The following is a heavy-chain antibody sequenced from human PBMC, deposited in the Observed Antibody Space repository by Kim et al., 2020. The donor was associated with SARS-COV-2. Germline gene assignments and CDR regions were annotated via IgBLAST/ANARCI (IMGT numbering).Heavy chain of an antibody. Sequence: DTRYSTSFQGQVTISADKAISTAYLQWSSMKASDTAMYYCARRGGDEDYWGQGTLVTVSS. V-gene: IGHV5-51*01. J-gene: IGHJ4*02. D-gene: IGHD2-21*02. CDR3: ARRGGDEDY. CDR2: DT.